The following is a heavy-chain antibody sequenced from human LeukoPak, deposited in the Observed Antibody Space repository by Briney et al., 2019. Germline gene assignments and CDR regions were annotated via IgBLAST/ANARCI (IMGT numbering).Heavy chain of an antibody. D-gene: IGHD4-23*01. Sequence: GGSLRLSCAASGFTFSIYWMHWVRQAPEKGLVWVSRINTDGSRTTYADSVKGRFTISRDNAKNTLYLQMNSLRAEDTAVYYCARDPVLDDYCGNSPYWGQGTLVTVSS. V-gene: IGHV3-74*01. J-gene: IGHJ4*02. CDR3: ARDPVLDDYCGNSPY. CDR1: GFTFSIYW. CDR2: INTDGSRT.